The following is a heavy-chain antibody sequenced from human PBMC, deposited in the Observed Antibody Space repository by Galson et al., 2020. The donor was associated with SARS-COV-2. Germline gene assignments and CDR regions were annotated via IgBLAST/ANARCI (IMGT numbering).Heavy chain of an antibody. CDR3: ARLPLLGSDYYYYGMDV. Sequence: SGPTLVQPTQTLTLTCTFSGFSLSTSGMCVSWIRQPPGKALEWLALIDWDDDKYYSTSLKTRLTISKDTSKNQVVLTMTNMDPVDTATYYCARLPLLGSDYYYYGMDVWGQGTTVTVSS. CDR1: GFSLSTSGMC. J-gene: IGHJ6*02. V-gene: IGHV2-70*01. D-gene: IGHD2-8*02. CDR2: IDWDDDK.